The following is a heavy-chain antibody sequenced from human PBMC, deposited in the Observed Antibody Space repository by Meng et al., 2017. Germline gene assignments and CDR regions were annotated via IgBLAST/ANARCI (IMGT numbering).Heavy chain of an antibody. D-gene: IGHD2-21*01. CDR2: TDYRSKLYN. Sequence: QLHQAAPEQVHPSHTLPLNCSTPVYLASCDSAAWICITHSTSRRLDWLGRTDYRSKLYNDYAVSVKSPITISPDTSKNPSSLQLNPVTPEDTAVYSCAKDVVNATSYFDYWGQGTLVTVSS. V-gene: IGHV6-1*01. CDR1: VYLASCDSAA. J-gene: IGHJ4*02. CDR3: AKDVVNATSYFDY.